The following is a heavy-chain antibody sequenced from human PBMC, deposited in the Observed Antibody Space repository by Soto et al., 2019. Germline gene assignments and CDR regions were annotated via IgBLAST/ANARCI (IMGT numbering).Heavy chain of an antibody. CDR3: AGQYSSSSVEF. V-gene: IGHV3-11*01. Sequence: LRLSCAASGFTFSDYYMNWIRQAPGKGLEWVSYISSGAITIYYADSVKGRFTISRDNAKNSLYLQMNSLRAEDTAVYYCAGQYSSSSVEFWGQGTLVTVSS. J-gene: IGHJ4*02. D-gene: IGHD6-6*01. CDR1: GFTFSDYY. CDR2: ISSGAITI.